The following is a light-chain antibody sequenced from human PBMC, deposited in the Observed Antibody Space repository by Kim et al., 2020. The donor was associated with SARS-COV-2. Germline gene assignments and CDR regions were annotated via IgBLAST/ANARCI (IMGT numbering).Light chain of an antibody. J-gene: IGLJ2*01. CDR3: LSFTSSNTVI. V-gene: IGLV2-14*03. Sequence: QSITISCTGTSSDVGGYDYVSWYQQHPGKAPKFMIYDVSTRPSGVSNRFSGSKSGNTASLTISGLQAEDEADYYCLSFTSSNTVIFGGGTQLTVL. CDR1: SSDVGGYDY. CDR2: DVS.